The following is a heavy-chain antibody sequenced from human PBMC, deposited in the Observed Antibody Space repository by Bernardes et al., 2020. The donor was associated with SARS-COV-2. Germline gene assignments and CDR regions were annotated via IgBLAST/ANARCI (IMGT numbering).Heavy chain of an antibody. Sequence: GESLKISCKGSGYSFTNYWIGWVRQMPGKGLEWMGIINPIDSDTRYSPSFQGQVTISADKSISTAYLQWSSLKASDTAMYYCARQEWFDAFDIWGQGTMVTVSS. J-gene: IGHJ3*02. V-gene: IGHV5-51*01. CDR3: ARQEWFDAFDI. D-gene: IGHD3-3*01. CDR1: GYSFTNYW. CDR2: INPIDSDT.